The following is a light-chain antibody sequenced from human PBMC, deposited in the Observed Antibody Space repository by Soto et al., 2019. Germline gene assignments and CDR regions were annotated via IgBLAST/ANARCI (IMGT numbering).Light chain of an antibody. CDR2: DNN. V-gene: IGLV1-51*01. CDR1: SSNIGNNY. J-gene: IGLJ2*01. Sequence: QSVLTQSPSVSAAPGQKVTISCSGSSSNIGNNYVSWYQQVPGTAPKLLIYDNNKRSSGIPDRFSGSKSGTSGTLDITGLQTGDEADYYCATWDGSLPGEVFGGGTKVTVL. CDR3: ATWDGSLPGEV.